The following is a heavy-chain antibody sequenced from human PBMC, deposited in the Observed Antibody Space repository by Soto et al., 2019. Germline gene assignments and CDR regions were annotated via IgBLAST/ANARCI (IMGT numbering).Heavy chain of an antibody. CDR2: INHSGST. CDR3: ARGGVGYCSSTSCYPPFRYYYYYGMDV. J-gene: IGHJ6*02. V-gene: IGHV4-34*01. D-gene: IGHD2-2*01. CDR1: GGSFSGYY. Sequence: TSETLSLTCAVYGGSFSGYYWSWIRQPPGKGLEWIGEINHSGSTNYNPSLKSRVTISVDTSKNQFSLKLSSVTAADTAVYYCARGGVGYCSSTSCYPPFRYYYYYGMDVWGQGTTVTVSS.